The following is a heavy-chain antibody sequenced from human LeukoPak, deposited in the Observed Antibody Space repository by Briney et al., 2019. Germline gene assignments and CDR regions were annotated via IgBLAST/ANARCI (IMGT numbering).Heavy chain of an antibody. CDR1: GYTFTGYY. CDR3: ARYYIEGRCFDY. CDR2: INPNSGGT. D-gene: IGHD3-10*01. Sequence: GASVKVSCKASGYTFTGYYIHWVRQAPGQALEWMGWINPNSGGTNYAQKFQGRVTMTRDTSIRTAYMELSRLRSDDTAMYYCARYYIEGRCFDYWGQGTLVTVSS. J-gene: IGHJ4*02. V-gene: IGHV1-2*02.